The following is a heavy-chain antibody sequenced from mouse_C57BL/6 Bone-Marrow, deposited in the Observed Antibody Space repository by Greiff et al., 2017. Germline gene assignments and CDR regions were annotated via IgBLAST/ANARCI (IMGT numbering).Heavy chain of an antibody. J-gene: IGHJ1*03. V-gene: IGHV1-76*01. CDR1: GHTFTDYY. CDR3: ASTVVDWYFDV. Sequence: QVQLQQSGAELVRPGASVKLSCKASGHTFTDYYINWVKQRPGQGLEWIARIYPGSGNTYYNEKFKGKATLTAEKSSSTAYMQLSSLTSEDSAVYFCASTVVDWYFDVWGTGTTVTVSS. D-gene: IGHD1-1*01. CDR2: IYPGSGNT.